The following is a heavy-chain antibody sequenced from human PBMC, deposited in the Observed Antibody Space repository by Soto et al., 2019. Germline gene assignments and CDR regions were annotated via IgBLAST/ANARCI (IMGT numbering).Heavy chain of an antibody. CDR3: ARVYKVGSGRGPPNYYGMDV. CDR1: GGSISSSNW. V-gene: IGHV4-4*02. Sequence: QVQLQESGPGLVKPSGTLSLTCAVSGGSISSSNWWSWVRQPPGKGLEWIGEIYHSGSTNYNPSLKSRVTISVDKSKNQFSLKLSSVTAADTAVYYCARVYKVGSGRGPPNYYGMDVWGQGTTVTVSS. D-gene: IGHD3-10*01. CDR2: IYHSGST. J-gene: IGHJ6*02.